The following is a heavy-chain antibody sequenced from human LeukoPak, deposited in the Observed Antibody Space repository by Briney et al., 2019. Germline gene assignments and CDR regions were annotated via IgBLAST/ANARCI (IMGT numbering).Heavy chain of an antibody. Sequence: GSLRLSCAASGFTFSDYAMSWVRQAPEKGLEWVSTISHVGGTYYADSVRGRFTISRDDSKNTLYLQMNSLRAEDTAIYYCMAAAGYNYGQCWGQGTLVTVSS. CDR3: MAAAGYNYGQC. CDR2: ISHVGGT. D-gene: IGHD5-18*01. J-gene: IGHJ4*02. V-gene: IGHV3-23*01. CDR1: GFTFSDYA.